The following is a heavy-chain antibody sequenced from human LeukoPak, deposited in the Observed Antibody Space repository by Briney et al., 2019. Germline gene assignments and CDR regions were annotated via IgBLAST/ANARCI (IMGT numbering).Heavy chain of an antibody. CDR2: IYTSGST. V-gene: IGHV4-4*07. Sequence: KASETLSLTCTVSGGSNSSYYWSWIRQPSGKGLEWIGRIYTSGSTNYNPSLKSRVTMSVDTSKNQFSLKLSSVTAADTAVYYCARWVEYSSGWPLYFDYWGQGTLVTVSS. J-gene: IGHJ4*02. D-gene: IGHD6-19*01. CDR3: ARWVEYSSGWPLYFDY. CDR1: GGSNSSYY.